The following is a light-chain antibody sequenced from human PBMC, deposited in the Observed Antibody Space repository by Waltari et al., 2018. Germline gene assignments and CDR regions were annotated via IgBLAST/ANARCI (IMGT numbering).Light chain of an antibody. V-gene: IGKV1-39*01. CDR3: QQSFYVPIS. CDR1: QTISTY. Sequence: DIQMTQSPASLSASLGDRVLITCRASQTISTYLNWYQQKMGQAPKLLISAASTLHNGVPPRFSGSGSGTDFTLTISSVQPEDFGDYFCQQSFYVPISFGQGTRLDIK. J-gene: IGKJ5*01. CDR2: AAS.